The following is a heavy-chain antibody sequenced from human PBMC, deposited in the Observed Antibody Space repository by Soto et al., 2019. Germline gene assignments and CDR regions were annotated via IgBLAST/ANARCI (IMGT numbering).Heavy chain of an antibody. J-gene: IGHJ5*02. CDR3: ARAAVGATWNWFDP. Sequence: PSETLSLTCTVSGGSISSYDWSWIRQPPGKGLEWIGYIYYSGSTNYNPSLKSRVTISVDTSKNQFSLKLSSVTAADTAVYYCARAAVGATWNWFDPWGQGTLVTVSS. V-gene: IGHV4-59*01. CDR2: IYYSGST. CDR1: GGSISSYD. D-gene: IGHD1-26*01.